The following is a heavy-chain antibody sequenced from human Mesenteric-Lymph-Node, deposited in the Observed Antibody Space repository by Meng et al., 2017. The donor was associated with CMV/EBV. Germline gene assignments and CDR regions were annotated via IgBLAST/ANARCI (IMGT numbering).Heavy chain of an antibody. J-gene: IGHJ5*02. CDR3: ARGSVRGVIITGWFDP. CDR2: INPSGGST. CDR1: GYTFTSYY. D-gene: IGHD3-10*01. V-gene: IGHV1-46*01. Sequence: VKVSCKASGYTFTSYYMHWVRQAPGQGLEWMGIINPSGGSTSYAQKFQGRVTMTRDTSTSTVYMELRSLRSEDTAVYYCARGSVRGVIITGWFDPWGQGTLVTVSS.